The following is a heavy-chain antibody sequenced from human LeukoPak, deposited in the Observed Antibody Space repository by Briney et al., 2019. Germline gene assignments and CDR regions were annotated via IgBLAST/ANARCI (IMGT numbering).Heavy chain of an antibody. V-gene: IGHV4-4*02. CDR3: ARWNTLGYCTNGVCESFGGFDY. J-gene: IGHJ4*02. CDR2: IFHSGST. D-gene: IGHD2-8*01. Sequence: PSGTLSLTCAVSGGSISSSNWWSWVRQPPGKGLEWFGEIFHSGSTNYNPSLKSRFPISVDKSKYQFSLKLSSVTAADTAVYYCARWNTLGYCTNGVCESFGGFDYWGQGSLVTLSS. CDR1: GGSISSSNW.